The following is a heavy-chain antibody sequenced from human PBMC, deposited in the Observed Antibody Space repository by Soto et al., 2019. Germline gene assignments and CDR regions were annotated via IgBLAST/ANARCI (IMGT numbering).Heavy chain of an antibody. D-gene: IGHD3-10*01. V-gene: IGHV3-23*01. J-gene: IGHJ6*02. Sequence: GSLRLSCLASGFTFSDYAMTWVRHVPGRGLEWVASLDGAGGSTYYADSVRGRFTTSRDNSQNTLFLQMKRLTVDDTAIYYCAAPRDEYGSGVSWFTYGMDIWGQGTTVTVSS. CDR3: AAPRDEYGSGVSWFTYGMDI. CDR2: LDGAGGST. CDR1: GFTFSDYA.